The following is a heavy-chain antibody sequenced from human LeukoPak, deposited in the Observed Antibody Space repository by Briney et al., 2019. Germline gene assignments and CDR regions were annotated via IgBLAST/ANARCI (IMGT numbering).Heavy chain of an antibody. D-gene: IGHD6-13*01. V-gene: IGHV3-30-3*01. CDR1: GFTFSSYA. Sequence: GGSLRLSCAASGFTFSSYAMHWVRQAPGKGLEWVAVISYDGSNKYYADSVKGRFTISRDNSKNTLYLQMNSLRAEDTAVYYCARGGWSSSWYFDYWGQGTLVTVSS. CDR2: ISYDGSNK. CDR3: ARGGWSSSWYFDY. J-gene: IGHJ4*02.